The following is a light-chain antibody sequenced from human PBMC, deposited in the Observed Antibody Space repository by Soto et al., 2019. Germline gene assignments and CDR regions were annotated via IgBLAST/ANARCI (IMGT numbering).Light chain of an antibody. CDR2: SNN. J-gene: IGLJ1*01. Sequence: QAVVTQPPSASVTPGQRVTISCSGSSSNIGSNTVNWYQQLPGTAPKLLIYSNNQRPSGVPDRFSGSKSGTSASLAISGLQSDDEADYYCAAWEDSLNGYYVFGTGTKLTVL. CDR3: AAWEDSLNGYYV. V-gene: IGLV1-44*01. CDR1: SSNIGSNT.